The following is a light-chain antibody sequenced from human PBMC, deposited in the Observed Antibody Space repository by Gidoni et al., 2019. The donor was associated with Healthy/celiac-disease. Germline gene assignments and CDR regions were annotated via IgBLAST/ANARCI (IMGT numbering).Light chain of an antibody. CDR1: QGIRTY. V-gene: IGKV1-8*01. Sequence: AIRMTQSPSSFSASTGDRVTITCRARQGIRTYLAWYQQKPGKAPKLLIYAASTLQSGVPPRFSGSGSGTDFTLTISCLQSEDFATYYCQQYYSYPRTFGQGTKVEIK. J-gene: IGKJ1*01. CDR3: QQYYSYPRT. CDR2: AAS.